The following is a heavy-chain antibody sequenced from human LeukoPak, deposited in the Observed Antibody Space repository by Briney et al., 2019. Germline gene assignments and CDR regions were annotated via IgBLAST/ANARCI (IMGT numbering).Heavy chain of an antibody. CDR1: GYTFSNYY. CDR2: ISAYNGNT. Sequence: ASVKVSCKASGYTFSNYYIHWVRQAPGQGLEWMGWISAYNGNTNYAQKLQGRVTMTTDTSTSTAYMELRSLRSDDTAVYYCARDRRVAWFGAPDAFDIWGQGTMVTVSS. V-gene: IGHV1-18*04. CDR3: ARDRRVAWFGAPDAFDI. D-gene: IGHD3-10*01. J-gene: IGHJ3*02.